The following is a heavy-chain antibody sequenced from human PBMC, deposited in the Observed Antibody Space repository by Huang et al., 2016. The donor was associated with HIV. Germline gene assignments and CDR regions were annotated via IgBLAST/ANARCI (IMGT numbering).Heavy chain of an antibody. D-gene: IGHD3-3*01. CDR2: FGSREGGT. CDR3: VTSRKTISGGRVGWFDP. CDR1: GKSVSEVA. Sequence: QVQLVQFGAEVKKPGASVKVSCKVSGKSVSEVAMHWVRQAPGKGLEWLGCFGSREGGTVYPQKFKGRVSMTEDTSTDTAYMELGGLRSDDTAVYYCVTSRKTISGGRVGWFDPWGQGTLVTVSS. V-gene: IGHV1-24*01. J-gene: IGHJ5*02.